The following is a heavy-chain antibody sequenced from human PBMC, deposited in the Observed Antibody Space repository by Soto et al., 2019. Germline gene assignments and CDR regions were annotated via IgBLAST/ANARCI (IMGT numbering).Heavy chain of an antibody. D-gene: IGHD2-8*01. Sequence: QLQLQDWGPGLVKPSGTLTLTCPFSGGSVNNGNYYWSWFRQPPGRGLEWIGHIYYSGSTNYNPSLKSRVIISIDTSKKQFSLKLSSVTAADTAVYFCARDPGVGLSARWFDPWGQGALVTVSS. CDR3: ARDPGVGLSARWFDP. V-gene: IGHV4-61*01. CDR2: IYYSGST. CDR1: GGSVNNGNYY. J-gene: IGHJ5*02.